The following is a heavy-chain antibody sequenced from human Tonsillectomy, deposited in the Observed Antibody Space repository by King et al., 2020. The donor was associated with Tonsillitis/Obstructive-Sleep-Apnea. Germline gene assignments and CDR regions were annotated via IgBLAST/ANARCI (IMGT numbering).Heavy chain of an antibody. CDR2: IKCKTDGGAT. D-gene: IGHD3-22*01. Sequence: VQLVESGGGLVKPGGSLRLSCTASGFLFSNVWMKGLRQAPGRGLEWDGRIKCKTDGGATDYAAPVKGRFTISRDDSKNTLYLQMNSLKTEDTAIYYCSTSNYYDSSYYYRFDYWGQGTLVTVSS. CDR3: STSNYYDSSYYYRFDY. J-gene: IGHJ4*02. V-gene: IGHV3-15*07. CDR1: GFLFSNVW.